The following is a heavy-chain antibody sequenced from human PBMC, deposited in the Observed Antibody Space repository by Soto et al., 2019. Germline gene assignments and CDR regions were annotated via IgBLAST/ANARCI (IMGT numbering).Heavy chain of an antibody. J-gene: IGHJ4*02. V-gene: IGHV4-59*12. CDR1: GGSISSYY. CDR3: ARAGGLGAVAVDY. Sequence: SETLSLTCTVSGGSISSYYWSWIWQPPGKGLEWIGYIYHSGSTYYNPSLKSRVTISVDRSKNQYSLKLSSVTAADTAVYYCARAGGLGAVAVDYWGQGTLVTVSS. CDR2: IYHSGST. D-gene: IGHD6-19*01.